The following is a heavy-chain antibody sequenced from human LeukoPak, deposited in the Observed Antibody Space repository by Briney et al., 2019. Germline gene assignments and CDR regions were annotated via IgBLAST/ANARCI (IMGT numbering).Heavy chain of an antibody. D-gene: IGHD4/OR15-4a*01. CDR3: ARDDDYNPLVH. Sequence: ASVKVSCKASGYTFTSYGISWVRQAPGQGLEWMGWISTNNGDTKYGKKFQGRVIMTTDTSTNTAYMEVRGLRSDDTAVYYCARDDDYNPLVHWGQGTLVTVSS. V-gene: IGHV1-18*01. J-gene: IGHJ4*02. CDR1: GYTFTSYG. CDR2: ISTNNGDT.